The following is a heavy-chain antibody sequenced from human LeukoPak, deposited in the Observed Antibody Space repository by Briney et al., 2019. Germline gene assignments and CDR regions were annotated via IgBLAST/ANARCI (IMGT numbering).Heavy chain of an antibody. D-gene: IGHD2-2*01. J-gene: IGHJ5*02. CDR1: TPFFTTFY. V-gene: IGHV4-34*01. CDR3: ARGQRPAARGYNWFDP. CDR2: INARGDT. Sequence: PSETLSLTCPVYTPFFTTFYCDCMRQPPGKGLEWIGEINARGDTNFNPSLKSRVTISVDMSKNQFSLRLTSLRSDDTAVYYCARGQRPAARGYNWFDPWGQGTLVTVSS.